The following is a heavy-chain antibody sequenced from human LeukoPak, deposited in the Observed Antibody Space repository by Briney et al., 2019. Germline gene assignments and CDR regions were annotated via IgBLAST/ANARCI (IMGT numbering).Heavy chain of an antibody. D-gene: IGHD2-2*01. J-gene: IGHJ4*02. V-gene: IGHV1-2*02. CDR1: GYTFTGYY. Sequence: GASVKVSCKASGYTFTGYYMHWVRQAPGQGLEWMGWINPNSGGTNYAQKFQGRVTMTRDTSISTAYMELSRLRSDDTAVYYCARAPIVVVPAATEEFDYWGQGTLVTVSS. CDR2: INPNSGGT. CDR3: ARAPIVVVPAATEEFDY.